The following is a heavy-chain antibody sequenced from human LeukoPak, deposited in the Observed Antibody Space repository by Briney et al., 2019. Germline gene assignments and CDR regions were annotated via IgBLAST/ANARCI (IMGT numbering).Heavy chain of an antibody. V-gene: IGHV3-23*01. CDR3: AKRYSSGWLFDY. D-gene: IGHD6-19*01. J-gene: IGHJ4*02. Sequence: GGSLRLSCAASGFSFSTYGMTWVRQAPGKGLEWVSGISSSGASTNYADSVKGRFTISRDNSKNTLYLQMNSLRAEDMAVYYCAKRYSSGWLFDYWGQGTLVTVSS. CDR1: GFSFSTYG. CDR2: ISSSGAST.